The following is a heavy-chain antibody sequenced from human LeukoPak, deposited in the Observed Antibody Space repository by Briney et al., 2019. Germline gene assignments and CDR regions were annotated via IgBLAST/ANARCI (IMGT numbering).Heavy chain of an antibody. CDR3: AREYGSGPYTFGY. V-gene: IGHV4-59*01. CDR1: GGSISSYY. D-gene: IGHD3-10*01. CDR2: IYYSGST. J-gene: IGHJ4*02. Sequence: SETLSLTCTLSGGSISSYYWGWIRQPPGKGLEWIGYIYYSGSTNYNPSLKSRVTISVDTSKNQFSLKLSSVTAADTAVYYCAREYGSGPYTFGYWGQGTLVTVSS.